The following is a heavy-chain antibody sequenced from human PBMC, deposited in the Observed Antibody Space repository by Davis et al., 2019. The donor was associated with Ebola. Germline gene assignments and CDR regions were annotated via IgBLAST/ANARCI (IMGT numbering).Heavy chain of an antibody. J-gene: IGHJ6*02. V-gene: IGHV3-66*01. D-gene: IGHD7-27*01. CDR2: IYSGGST. Sequence: GESLKISCAASGFTVSSNYMSWVRQAPGKGLEWVSVIYSGGSTSYADSVKGRFTISRDNSKNTLYLQMNSLRAEDTAVYYCATQLGATYYYYGMDVWGQGTTVTVSS. CDR3: ATQLGATYYYYGMDV. CDR1: GFTVSSNY.